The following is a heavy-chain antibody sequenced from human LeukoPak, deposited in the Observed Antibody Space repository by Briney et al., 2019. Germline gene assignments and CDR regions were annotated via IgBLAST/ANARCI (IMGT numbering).Heavy chain of an antibody. Sequence: ASVKVSCKASGYTFTGYYMHWVRQAPGQGLEWMGRINPNSGGTNYAQKFQGRVTMTRDTSISTAYMELSRLRSDDTAVYYCASERSYGDYHYCYGMDVWGQGTTVIVSS. CDR3: ASERSYGDYHYCYGMDV. V-gene: IGHV1-2*06. CDR2: INPNSGGT. D-gene: IGHD4-17*01. CDR1: GYTFTGYY. J-gene: IGHJ6*02.